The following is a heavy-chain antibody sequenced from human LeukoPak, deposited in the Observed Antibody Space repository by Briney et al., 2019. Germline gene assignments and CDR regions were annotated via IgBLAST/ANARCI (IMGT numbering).Heavy chain of an antibody. J-gene: IGHJ4*02. CDR3: ASSSILSTFYDY. Sequence: ASVKVSFTASGYTFTIYGISWVRQAPGQGLEWMGWISAYNGNTNYAQKLQGRVTMTTDTSTSTAYMELRSLRSDDTAVYYCASSSILSTFYDYWGQGTLVTVSS. V-gene: IGHV1-18*01. CDR1: GYTFTIYG. CDR2: ISAYNGNT. D-gene: IGHD2/OR15-2a*01.